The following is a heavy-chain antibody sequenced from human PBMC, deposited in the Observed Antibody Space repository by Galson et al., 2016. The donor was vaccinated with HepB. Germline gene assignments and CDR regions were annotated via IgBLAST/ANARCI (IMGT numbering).Heavy chain of an antibody. Sequence: SLRLSCAASGFTFSSHSMHWARQAPGKGLEWVAVISHDGGNHFYADSVKGRFTISRDNSKNTLYLQMNRLKPDDTAVYFCARGLRWSGFFKIYFYYGMDVWGQGTRVTVSS. CDR1: GFTFSSHS. J-gene: IGHJ6*02. CDR2: ISHDGGNH. V-gene: IGHV3-30*14. D-gene: IGHD3-3*01. CDR3: ARGLRWSGFFKIYFYYGMDV.